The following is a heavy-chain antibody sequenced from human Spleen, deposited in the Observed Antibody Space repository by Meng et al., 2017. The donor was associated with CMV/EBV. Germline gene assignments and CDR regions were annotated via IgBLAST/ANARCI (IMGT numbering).Heavy chain of an antibody. J-gene: IGHJ4*02. V-gene: IGHV3-7*01. CDR2: IKQDGSEK. CDR3: ARLGYCSSTSCYNFDY. D-gene: IGHD2-2*02. Sequence: GESLKISCAASGFTFSSYWMSWVRQAPGKGLEWVANIKQDGSEKYYVDSVKGRFTISRDNAENSLYLQMNRLRAEDRAVYYCARLGYCSSTSCYNFDYWGQGTLVTVSS. CDR1: GFTFSSYW.